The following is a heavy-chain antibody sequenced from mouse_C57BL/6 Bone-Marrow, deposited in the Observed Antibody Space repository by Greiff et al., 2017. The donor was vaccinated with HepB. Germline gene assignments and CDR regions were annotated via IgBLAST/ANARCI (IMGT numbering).Heavy chain of an antibody. J-gene: IGHJ2*01. Sequence: VQLQQSGAELVRPGASVTLSCKASGYTFTDYEMHWVKQTPVHGLEWIGAIDPETGGTAYNQKFKGKAILTADKSSITAYMEIRSLTSEDSAVYYCTKGLRLLFDYWGQGTTLTVSS. CDR3: TKGLRLLFDY. CDR1: GYTFTDYE. V-gene: IGHV1-15*01. D-gene: IGHD3-2*02. CDR2: IDPETGGT.